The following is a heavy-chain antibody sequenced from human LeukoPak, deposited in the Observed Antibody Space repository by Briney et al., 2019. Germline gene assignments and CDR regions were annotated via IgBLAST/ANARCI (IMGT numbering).Heavy chain of an antibody. Sequence: ASVKVSCKASGYTFTSYGISWVRQAPGQGLEWMGWISAYNGNTNYAQKLQGRVTMTTDTSTSTAYMELRSLRSDDTAVYYCARDLDAYYYDSSVGCFDYWGQGTLVTVSS. J-gene: IGHJ4*02. CDR3: ARDLDAYYYDSSVGCFDY. CDR2: ISAYNGNT. D-gene: IGHD3-22*01. V-gene: IGHV1-18*01. CDR1: GYTFTSYG.